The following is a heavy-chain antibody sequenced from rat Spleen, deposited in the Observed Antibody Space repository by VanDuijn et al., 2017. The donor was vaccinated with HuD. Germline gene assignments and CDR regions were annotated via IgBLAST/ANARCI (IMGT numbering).Heavy chain of an antibody. Sequence: EVQLVESGGGLVQPGRSLKLSCAASGFIFSDYAMAWVRQAPEKGLEWVATIIYDGSSTYYRDSVKGRFTISRDNAKDTLYLQMDGLRSEDTATYYCARHNNWNYWGQGVMVTVSS. CDR3: ARHNNWNY. CDR2: IIYDGSST. D-gene: IGHD1-10*01. V-gene: IGHV5-17*01. J-gene: IGHJ2*01. CDR1: GFIFSDYA.